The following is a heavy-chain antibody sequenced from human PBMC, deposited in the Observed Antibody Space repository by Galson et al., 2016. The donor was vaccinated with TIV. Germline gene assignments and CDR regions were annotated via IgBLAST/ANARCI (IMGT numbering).Heavy chain of an antibody. Sequence: PALVKPTQTLTLTCTFSGFSLSTYGMSVGWIRQSPGKALEWLPRIDWDDDKFYNSSLKTRLTISKDISRNQVVLTMTNMDPVDTATYYCARAPISIFGLATSYYFDYWGQGTLVTVSS. CDR3: ARAPISIFGLATSYYFDY. CDR1: GFSLSTYGMS. D-gene: IGHD3-3*01. J-gene: IGHJ4*02. CDR2: IDWDDDK. V-gene: IGHV2-70*17.